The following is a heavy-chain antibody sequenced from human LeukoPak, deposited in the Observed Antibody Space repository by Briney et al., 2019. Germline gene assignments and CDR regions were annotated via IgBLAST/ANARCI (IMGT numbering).Heavy chain of an antibody. D-gene: IGHD4-17*01. J-gene: IGHJ4*02. CDR3: ARGRLGEYIAEYIDY. CDR1: GFTFSDYG. Sequence: GKSLRLSCKASGFTFSDYGMHWARQAPGKGLEWVAVISDDGNKYYADSVKGRSTISRDDAKNSLYLQMNSLRAEDTAVYYCARGRLGEYIAEYIDYWGQGTLVTVSS. V-gene: IGHV3-30*12. CDR2: ISDDGNK.